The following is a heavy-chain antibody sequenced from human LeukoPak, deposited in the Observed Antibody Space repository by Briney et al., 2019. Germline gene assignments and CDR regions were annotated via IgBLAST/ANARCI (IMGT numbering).Heavy chain of an antibody. V-gene: IGHV3-30*18. D-gene: IGHD3-9*01. CDR1: GFTFSSYG. Sequence: GGSLRLSCAASGFTFSSYGMHWVRQAPGKGLEWVAVISYDGSNKYYADSVKGRFTISRDNSKNTLYLQMNSLRAEDTAVYYCAKARLALILYCGMDVWGQGTTVTVSS. CDR3: AKARLALILYCGMDV. CDR2: ISYDGSNK. J-gene: IGHJ6*02.